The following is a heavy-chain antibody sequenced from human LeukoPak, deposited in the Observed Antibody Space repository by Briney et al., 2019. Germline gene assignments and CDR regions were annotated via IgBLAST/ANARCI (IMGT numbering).Heavy chain of an antibody. V-gene: IGHV4-4*07. D-gene: IGHD3-22*01. CDR2: IYTSGST. CDR1: GGSISSYY. Sequence: SETLSLTCTASGGSISSYYWSWIRQPAGKGLEWIGRIYTSGSTNYNPSLKSRVTMSVDTSKNQFSLKLSSVTAADTAVYYCARVLDDSSGYYLDYWGQGTLVTVSS. CDR3: ARVLDDSSGYYLDY. J-gene: IGHJ4*02.